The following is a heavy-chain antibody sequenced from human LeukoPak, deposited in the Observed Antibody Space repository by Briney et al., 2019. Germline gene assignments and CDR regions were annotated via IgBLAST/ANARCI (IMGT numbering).Heavy chain of an antibody. CDR2: INHSGGT. CDR3: ARGVRRYSSSPGY. V-gene: IGHV4-34*01. Sequence: SETLSLTCAVYGGSFSGYYWSWIRQPPGKGLEWIGEINHSGGTNYNPSLKSRVTISVDTSKNQFSLKLSSVTAADTAVYYCARGVRRYSSSPGYWGQGTLVTVSS. D-gene: IGHD6-13*01. J-gene: IGHJ4*02. CDR1: GGSFSGYY.